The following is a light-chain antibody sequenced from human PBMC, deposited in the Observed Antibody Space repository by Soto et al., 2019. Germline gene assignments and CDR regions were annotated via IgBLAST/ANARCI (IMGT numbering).Light chain of an antibody. Sequence: EIVMTQSPATLSVSPGERATLSCRASQSVSSNLAWYQQKPGQAPRLVIYDASTRAPGFPARFSGSGSGTEFTLTISSLQSEDFAVYYCQQYGSSPLTFGGGTKVDIK. CDR1: QSVSSN. CDR3: QQYGSSPLT. V-gene: IGKV3-15*01. CDR2: DAS. J-gene: IGKJ4*01.